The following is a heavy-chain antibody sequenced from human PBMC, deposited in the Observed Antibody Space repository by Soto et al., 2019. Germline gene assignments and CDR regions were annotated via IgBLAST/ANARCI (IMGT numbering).Heavy chain of an antibody. Sequence: EVHLLESGGALVQPGGSLRLSCEASGFSFSSFAMSWVRQAPGKGLEWVSAIAGIGLNTYYADSVRGRFTISRENSKSTLFLEKGRLRGEDPAGYYWGKAARVYFYWAGSHGAFDSWGQGSLVTVSS. CDR1: GFSFSSFA. D-gene: IGHD6-19*01. CDR3: GKAARVYFYWAGSHGAFDS. J-gene: IGHJ4*02. V-gene: IGHV3-23*01. CDR2: IAGIGLNT.